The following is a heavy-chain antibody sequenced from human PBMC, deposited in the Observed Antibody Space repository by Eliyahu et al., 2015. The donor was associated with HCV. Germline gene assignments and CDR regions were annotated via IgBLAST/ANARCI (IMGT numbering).Heavy chain of an antibody. CDR1: TFSSYA. CDR2: IIPIFGTA. Sequence: TFSSYAISWVRQAPGQGLEWMGGIIPIFGTANYAQKFQGRVTITPDETTSTAHLELSSPRSEDTAVYYCAREGQWLVQNYYYGMDVWGQGTTVTVSS. J-gene: IGHJ6*02. CDR3: AREGQWLVQNYYYGMDV. V-gene: IGHV1-69*01. D-gene: IGHD6-19*01.